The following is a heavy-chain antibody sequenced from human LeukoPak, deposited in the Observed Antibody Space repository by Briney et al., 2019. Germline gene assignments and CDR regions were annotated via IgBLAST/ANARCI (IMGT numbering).Heavy chain of an antibody. J-gene: IGHJ6*03. CDR2: IYTSGST. Sequence: SETLSLTCTVSGGSISSYYWSWIRQPAGKGLEWIGRIYTSGSTNYNPSLKSRVTMSVDTSKNQFSLKLSSVTAADTAVYYCARDQGRDPAYYYYYMDVWGKGTTVTISS. V-gene: IGHV4-4*07. CDR3: ARDQGRDPAYYYYYMDV. CDR1: GGSISSYY.